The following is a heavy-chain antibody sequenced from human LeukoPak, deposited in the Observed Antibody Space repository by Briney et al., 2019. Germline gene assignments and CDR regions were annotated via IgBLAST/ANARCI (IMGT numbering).Heavy chain of an antibody. J-gene: IGHJ4*02. D-gene: IGHD5-12*01. Sequence: GRSLRLSCAASGFTFSSYGMHWVRQAPGKGLEWVAVIWYDGSNKYYADSVKGRITISRDNSKNTLYLQMNSLRAEDTAVYYCARDQGSGYDFAFDYWGQGTLVTVSS. V-gene: IGHV3-33*01. CDR2: IWYDGSNK. CDR3: ARDQGSGYDFAFDY. CDR1: GFTFSSYG.